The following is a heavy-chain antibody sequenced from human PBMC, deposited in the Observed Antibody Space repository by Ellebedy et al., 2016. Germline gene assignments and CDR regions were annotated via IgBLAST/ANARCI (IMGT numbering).Heavy chain of an antibody. CDR2: IWYDGSNK. CDR3: ARGVSGRYCSSTSCTYNWFNS. CDR1: GFTFSSYG. Sequence: GGSLRLSXAASGFTFSSYGMHWVRQAPGKGLEWVAVIWYDGSNKYYADSVKGRFTISRDNSKNTLYLQMNSLRAEDTAVYYCARGVSGRYCSSTSCTYNWFNSWGQGTLVTVSS. D-gene: IGHD2-2*01. J-gene: IGHJ5*01. V-gene: IGHV3-33*01.